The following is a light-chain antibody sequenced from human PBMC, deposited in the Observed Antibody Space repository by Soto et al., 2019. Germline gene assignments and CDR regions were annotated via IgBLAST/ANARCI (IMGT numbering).Light chain of an antibody. CDR3: QQSYSTRWT. CDR1: QSISSY. CDR2: AAS. V-gene: IGKV1-39*01. Sequence: DIQMTQSPSSLSSSVRDRFTITCGASQSISSYLNWYQQKPGKAPKLLIYAASSLQSGVPSRFSGSGSGTDFTLTISSLQPEDFATYYCQQSYSTRWTFGQGTKVDIK. J-gene: IGKJ1*01.